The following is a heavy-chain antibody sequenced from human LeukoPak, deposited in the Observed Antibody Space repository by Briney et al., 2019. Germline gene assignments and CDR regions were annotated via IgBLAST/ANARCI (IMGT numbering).Heavy chain of an antibody. J-gene: IGHJ3*02. D-gene: IGHD3-10*01. CDR1: GGSISSYY. CDR3: ARLPRLWFGESKGAFDI. V-gene: IGHV4-59*08. Sequence: PSETLSLTCTVSGGSISSYYWSWIRQPPGKGLEWIRYIYYSGSTNYNPSLKSRVTISVDTSKNQFSLKLSSVTAADTAVYYCARLPRLWFGESKGAFDIWGQGTMVTVSS. CDR2: IYYSGST.